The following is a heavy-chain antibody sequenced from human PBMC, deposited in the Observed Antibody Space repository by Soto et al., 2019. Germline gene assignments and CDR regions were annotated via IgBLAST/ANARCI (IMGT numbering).Heavy chain of an antibody. CDR2: IIPIFGTA. D-gene: IGHD6-6*01. J-gene: IGHJ4*02. Sequence: QVQLVQSGAEVKKPGSSVKVSCKASGGTFSSYAISWVRQAPGQGLEWMGGIIPIFGTANYAQKFQGRVTITADECTSTAYRDLSSLRSQDTAVYYCADGVYSSSWGFDYWGQGPLVTVSS. CDR1: GGTFSSYA. CDR3: ADGVYSSSWGFDY. V-gene: IGHV1-69*12.